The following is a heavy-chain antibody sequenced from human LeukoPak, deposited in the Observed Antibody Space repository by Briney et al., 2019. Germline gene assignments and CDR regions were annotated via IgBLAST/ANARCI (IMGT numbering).Heavy chain of an antibody. Sequence: ASVKVSCKASGYTVTSYGISWVRQAPGQGLEGMGWISAYNGNTNYAQKLQGRVTMTTDTSTSTAYMELRSLRSDDTAVYSCARENSEDFWSGYATQHNNWFAPWGQGTLVTVSS. CDR3: ARENSEDFWSGYATQHNNWFAP. J-gene: IGHJ5*02. CDR1: GYTVTSYG. V-gene: IGHV1-18*01. CDR2: ISAYNGNT. D-gene: IGHD3-3*01.